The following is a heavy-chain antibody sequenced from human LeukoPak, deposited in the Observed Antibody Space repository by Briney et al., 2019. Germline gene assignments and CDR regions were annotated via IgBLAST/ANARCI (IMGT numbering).Heavy chain of an antibody. D-gene: IGHD3-10*01. CDR3: AKDLLKEGSYGSGIDWFDP. J-gene: IGHJ5*02. Sequence: GGSLRLSCAASGFIFSNHGMHWVRQAPGKGLEWVSFIRYDGSHKHYADSVKGRFTISRENSKKTLYLQMNSLRPEDTAMYYCAKDLLKEGSYGSGIDWFDPWGQGAQVTVSS. CDR2: IRYDGSHK. CDR1: GFIFSNHG. V-gene: IGHV3-30*02.